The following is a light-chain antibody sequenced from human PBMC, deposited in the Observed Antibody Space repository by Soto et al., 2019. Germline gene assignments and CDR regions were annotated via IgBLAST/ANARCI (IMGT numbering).Light chain of an antibody. CDR1: QSLENSDGKTY. Sequence: DVVVTQSPLSLPVTLGQSASISCRSSQSLENSDGKTYLSWFKQRPGQSPRRLISEVSKRDSGVPDRIRGSGLGTHFTLHISSVEAEDVGVYYSMQGRHLAWTFGQGTRVDIK. CDR2: EVS. CDR3: MQGRHLAWT. V-gene: IGKV2-30*01. J-gene: IGKJ1*01.